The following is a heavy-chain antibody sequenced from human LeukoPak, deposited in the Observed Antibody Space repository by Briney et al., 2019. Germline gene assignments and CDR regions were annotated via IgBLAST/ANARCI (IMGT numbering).Heavy chain of an antibody. Sequence: PSETLSLTCIVSGYFISSGYYWGWIRQSPGKGLEWIGSIYHSGSTYYNPSLKSRVTISVDTSKNQFSLKLSSVTAADTAVYYCARVAGSSYGYYYYYYYMDVWGKGTTVTVSS. CDR3: ARVAGSSYGYYYYYYYMDV. V-gene: IGHV4-38-2*02. CDR1: GYFISSGYY. D-gene: IGHD5-18*01. J-gene: IGHJ6*03. CDR2: IYHSGST.